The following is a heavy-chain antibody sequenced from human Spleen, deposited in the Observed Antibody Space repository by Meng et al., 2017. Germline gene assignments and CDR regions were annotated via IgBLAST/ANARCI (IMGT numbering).Heavy chain of an antibody. V-gene: IGHV4-34*01. CDR3: ARRTTMIVVVRAFDY. CDR2: INHSGST. Sequence: SETLSLTCAVYGGSFSGYHWSWIRQPPGKGLEWIGEINHSGSTNYNPSLKSRVTISVDTSKNQFSLRLSSVTAADTAVYYCARRTTMIVVVRAFDYWGQGTLVTVSS. J-gene: IGHJ4*02. CDR1: GGSFSGYH. D-gene: IGHD3-22*01.